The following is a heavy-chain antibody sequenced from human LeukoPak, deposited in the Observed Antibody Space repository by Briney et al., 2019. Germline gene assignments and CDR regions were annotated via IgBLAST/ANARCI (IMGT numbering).Heavy chain of an antibody. D-gene: IGHD5-18*01. V-gene: IGHV3-48*03. J-gene: IGHJ4*02. CDR1: GFTFSSYE. Sequence: GGSLRLSCAASGFTFSSYEMNWVRQAPGKGLEWVSYISSSGSTIYYADSVKGRFTISRDNAKNSLYLQMNSLRAEDTAVYYCASSFVDTTYWGQGTLVTVSS. CDR2: ISSSGSTI. CDR3: ASSFVDTTY.